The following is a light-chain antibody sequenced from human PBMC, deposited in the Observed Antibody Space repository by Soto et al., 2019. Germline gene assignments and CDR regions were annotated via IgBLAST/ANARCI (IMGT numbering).Light chain of an antibody. CDR2: DAF. CDR3: QQRLFRPT. V-gene: IGKV3-11*01. CDR1: QAVGNY. Sequence: EIVLRQSPATLSLSPGERATLSCRASQAVGNYLAWFQQKPGQAPRLLISDAFNRAPGIPARFSGSGSGTDFTLTIISLEPEDFAVSYCQQRLFRPTFGQGTRLEI. J-gene: IGKJ1*01.